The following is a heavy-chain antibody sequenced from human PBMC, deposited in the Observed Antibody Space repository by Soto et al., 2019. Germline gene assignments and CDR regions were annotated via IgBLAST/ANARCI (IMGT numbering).Heavy chain of an antibody. J-gene: IGHJ6*02. V-gene: IGHV4-39*01. Sequence: PSETLSLTCTVSGGSISSRSYYWGWICQTPGKGLEWIGSIYYSGSTYYRPSLKSRVHISEDTSKNQFSLKLSSVTAADTAVYYCARGQIWFGESYGMDVWGQGTTVTVSS. CDR2: IYYSGST. CDR3: ARGQIWFGESYGMDV. D-gene: IGHD3-10*01. CDR1: GGSISSRSYY.